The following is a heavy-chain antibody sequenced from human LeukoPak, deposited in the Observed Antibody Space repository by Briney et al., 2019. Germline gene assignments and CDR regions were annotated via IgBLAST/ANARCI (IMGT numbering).Heavy chain of an antibody. CDR1: GGSFSNYY. Sequence: SETLSLTCAVYGGSFSNYYRSWIRQPPGKGLEWIGEINDSGRTNYNPSLMSRVTVSVDTSKNQFSLRLTSVTATDTAVYYCARRWNYGRNYYIDVWGNGATVSVSS. D-gene: IGHD1-7*01. J-gene: IGHJ6*03. CDR2: INDSGRT. V-gene: IGHV4-34*01. CDR3: ARRWNYGRNYYIDV.